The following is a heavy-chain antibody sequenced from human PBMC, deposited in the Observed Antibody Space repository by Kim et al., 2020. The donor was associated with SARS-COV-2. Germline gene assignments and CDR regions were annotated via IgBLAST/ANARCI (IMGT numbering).Heavy chain of an antibody. CDR1: GFTFSSYS. D-gene: IGHD3-10*01. J-gene: IGHJ3*02. CDR2: ISSSSSYI. Sequence: GGSLRLSCAASGFTFSSYSMNWVRQAPGKGLEWVSSISSSSSYIYYADSVKGRFTISRDNAKNSLYLQMNSLRAEDTAVYYCARDTGFRFRRITMVRGAMDAFDIWGQGTMVTVSS. CDR3: ARDTGFRFRRITMVRGAMDAFDI. V-gene: IGHV3-21*01.